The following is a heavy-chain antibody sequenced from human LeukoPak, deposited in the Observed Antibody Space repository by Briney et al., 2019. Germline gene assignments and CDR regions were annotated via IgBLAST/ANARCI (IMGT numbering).Heavy chain of an antibody. V-gene: IGHV1-69*06. CDR3: ARGGWEGYFDY. Sequence: SVKVSCKASGGTFSSYAISWVRQAPGQGLEWMGGIIPIFGTTNYAQKFQDRVTITADKSTSTAYMELSSLRSEDTAVYYCARGGWEGYFDYWGQGTLVTVSS. CDR1: GGTFSSYA. D-gene: IGHD6-19*01. J-gene: IGHJ4*02. CDR2: IIPIFGTT.